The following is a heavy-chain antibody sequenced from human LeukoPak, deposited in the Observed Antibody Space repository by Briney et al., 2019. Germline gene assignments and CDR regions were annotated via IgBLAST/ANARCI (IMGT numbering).Heavy chain of an antibody. Sequence: GGSLRLSCAASGFTFSNFGMHWVRQAPGKGLEWVAVIWYDGSDKYYADSVKGRFTISRDNSKNTLYLQMNSLRAEDTAVYYCAREWYSSGLTQFDPWGQGTLVTVSS. CDR3: AREWYSSGLTQFDP. CDR1: GFTFSNFG. V-gene: IGHV3-33*08. J-gene: IGHJ5*02. CDR2: IWYDGSDK. D-gene: IGHD6-19*01.